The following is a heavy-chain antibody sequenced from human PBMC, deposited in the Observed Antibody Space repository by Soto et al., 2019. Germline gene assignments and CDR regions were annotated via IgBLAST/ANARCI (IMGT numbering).Heavy chain of an antibody. D-gene: IGHD6-19*01. CDR2: IIPIFGTA. V-gene: IGHV1-69*01. CDR3: ERGKRAVAGNFDY. Sequence: QVQLVQSGAEVKKPGSSVKVSCKASGGTFSSYAISWVRQSPGQGLEWMGGIIPIFGTANYAQKFQGRVTSPADEYTSTAYMELSSVRSEDTAVYYCERGKRAVAGNFDYWGQGTLVTVSS. CDR1: GGTFSSYA. J-gene: IGHJ4*02.